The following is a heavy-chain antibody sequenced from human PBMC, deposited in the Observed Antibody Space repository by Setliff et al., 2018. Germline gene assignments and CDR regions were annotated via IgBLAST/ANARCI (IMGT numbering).Heavy chain of an antibody. Sequence: SETLSLTCSVSGGSISGYYWSWLRQPPGKGLEWIGYIYNKGRTNYHPALKRRVTMSVDTSKNQLSLTLSSVTAADTAVYYCARDGLGAFSLRSMDVWGKGTTVTVSS. D-gene: IGHD3-3*02. CDR1: GGSISGYY. CDR2: IYNKGRT. J-gene: IGHJ6*04. V-gene: IGHV4-59*01. CDR3: ARDGLGAFSLRSMDV.